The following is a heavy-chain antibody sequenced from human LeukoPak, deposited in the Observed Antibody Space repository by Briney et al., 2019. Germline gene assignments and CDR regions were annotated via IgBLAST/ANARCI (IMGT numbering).Heavy chain of an antibody. V-gene: IGHV3-7*01. CDR2: INQDGSEK. CDR1: GFSFSSFW. D-gene: IGHD3-10*01. Sequence: PGGSLRLSCAASGFSFSSFWMSWVRQAPGKGLEWVANINQDGSEKNYVDSVKGRFTISRDGAKNLLYVQMNSLRAEDTAVYYCAKGGGSMVQGVNPFDYWGQGTLVTVSS. CDR3: AKGGGSMVQGVNPFDY. J-gene: IGHJ4*02.